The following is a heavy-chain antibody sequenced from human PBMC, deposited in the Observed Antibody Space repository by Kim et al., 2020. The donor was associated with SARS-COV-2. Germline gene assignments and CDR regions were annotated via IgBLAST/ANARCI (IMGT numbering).Heavy chain of an antibody. CDR2: T. Sequence: TRFSERLKGRVTITRATSASTAYMELSSLRSEDLAVYFCATAERTDAEFDFWGQGTLVTVSS. CDR3: ATAERTDAEFDF. D-gene: IGHD1-1*01. V-gene: IGHV1-3*01. J-gene: IGHJ4*02.